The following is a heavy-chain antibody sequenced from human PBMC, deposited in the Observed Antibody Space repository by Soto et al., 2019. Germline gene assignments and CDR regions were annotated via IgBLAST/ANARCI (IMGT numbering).Heavy chain of an antibody. J-gene: IGHJ4*02. V-gene: IGHV3-21*01. D-gene: IGHD1-26*01. CDR1: GFTFSSYN. Sequence: GSLRLSCAASGFTFSSYNMNWVRQAPGKGLEWVSSISDRTTYEYYADSVKGRFTISRDNAKSSLYLEMNSLRVEDTAVYYCARDRYSGSFGYWGQGTLVTVS. CDR2: ISDRTTYE. CDR3: ARDRYSGSFGY.